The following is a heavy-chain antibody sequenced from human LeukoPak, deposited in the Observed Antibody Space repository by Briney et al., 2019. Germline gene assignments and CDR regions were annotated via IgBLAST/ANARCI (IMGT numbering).Heavy chain of an antibody. CDR3: ARGVVGANGAFDI. J-gene: IGHJ3*02. CDR2: INPSGGST. Sequence: ASVKVSCKASGYTFTSYYMHWVRQAPGQGLEWMGIINPSGGSTSYARKFQGRVTMTRDMSTSTVYMELSSLRSEDTAVYYCARGVVGANGAFDIWGQGTMVTVSS. V-gene: IGHV1-46*01. CDR1: GYTFTSYY. D-gene: IGHD1-26*01.